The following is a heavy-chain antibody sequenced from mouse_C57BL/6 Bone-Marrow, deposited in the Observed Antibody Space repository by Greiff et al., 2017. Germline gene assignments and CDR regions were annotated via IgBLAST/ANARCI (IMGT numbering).Heavy chain of an antibody. CDR1: GFTFSSYA. Sequence: EVNVVESRGGLVKPGGSLKLSCAASGFTFSSYAMSWVRQTPEKRLEWVATISDGGSYTYYPDNVKGRFTISRDNAKNNLYLQMSHLKSEDTAMYYCARDLGGYWGQGTTLTVSS. CDR3: ARDLGGY. CDR2: ISDGGSYT. V-gene: IGHV5-4*01. D-gene: IGHD1-1*02. J-gene: IGHJ2*01.